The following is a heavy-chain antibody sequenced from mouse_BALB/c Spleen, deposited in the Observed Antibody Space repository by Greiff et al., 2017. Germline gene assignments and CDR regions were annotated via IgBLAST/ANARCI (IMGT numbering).Heavy chain of an antibody. CDR1: GFTFSSYT. CDR3: TRDEGTEDY. V-gene: IGHV5-6-4*01. D-gene: IGHD3-1*01. Sequence: KLVESGGGLVKPGGSLKLSCAASGFTFSSYTMSWVRQTPEKRLEWVATISSGGSYTYYPDSVKGRFTISRDNAKNTLYLQMSSLKSEDTAMYYCTRDEGTEDYWGQGTTLTVSS. J-gene: IGHJ2*01. CDR2: ISSGGSYT.